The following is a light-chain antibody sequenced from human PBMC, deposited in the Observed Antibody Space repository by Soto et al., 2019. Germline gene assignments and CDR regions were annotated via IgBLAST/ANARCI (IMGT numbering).Light chain of an antibody. Sequence: DIVLTQSPATLSLSPGETATLSCRANQTIGTSLAWYQHKSGQAPRLVISDASRRATGIPVRFSGSGSGTDFTLTISTLEPEDFAVYYCQQHSSWPPLTFGGGTKVEIK. CDR3: QQHSSWPPLT. V-gene: IGKV3-11*01. CDR1: QTIGTS. J-gene: IGKJ4*01. CDR2: DAS.